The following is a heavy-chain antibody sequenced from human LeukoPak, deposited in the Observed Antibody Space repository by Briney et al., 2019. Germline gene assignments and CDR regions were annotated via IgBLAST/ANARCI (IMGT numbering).Heavy chain of an antibody. J-gene: IGHJ4*02. D-gene: IGHD3-10*01. V-gene: IGHV1-46*01. Sequence: GASVRVSCKASGGTFSSYAISWVRQAPGQGLEWMGLINPSGGSTSYAQEFQGRVILTRDTSTSTVYMELSSLRSEDTAVYFCAREFQVTMVRGVRREFDYWGQGTLVTVSS. CDR2: INPSGGST. CDR1: GGTFSSYA. CDR3: AREFQVTMVRGVRREFDY.